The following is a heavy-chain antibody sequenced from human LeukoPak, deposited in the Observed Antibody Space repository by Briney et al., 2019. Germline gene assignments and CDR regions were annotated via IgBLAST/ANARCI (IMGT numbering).Heavy chain of an antibody. V-gene: IGHV4-59*01. J-gene: IGHJ4*02. Sequence: PSETLSLTCTVSSGSIRNYYWTWIRQPPGKGLEWIGYISYSGSTNYNPSLNSRVTISLDTSKNQFSLNLRSVTAADTAMYYCASRGILTGYYDFWGQGTLVTVSS. CDR3: ASRGILTGYYDF. D-gene: IGHD3-9*01. CDR1: SGSIRNYY. CDR2: ISYSGST.